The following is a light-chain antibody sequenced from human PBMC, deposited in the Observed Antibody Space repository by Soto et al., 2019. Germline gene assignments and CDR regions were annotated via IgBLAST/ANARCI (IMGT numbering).Light chain of an antibody. V-gene: IGKV1-39*01. CDR2: GAS. J-gene: IGKJ1*01. CDR3: QQSYTSPWT. CDR1: QSISTS. Sequence: DIQMTQSPSSLSASVGDRVTITCRASQSISTSLNWYQQRSGKAPKLLIYGASSLQSGAPSRFSGSGSGTAFTLTISSLQPEDFATYYCQQSYTSPWTFGQGTKVEIK.